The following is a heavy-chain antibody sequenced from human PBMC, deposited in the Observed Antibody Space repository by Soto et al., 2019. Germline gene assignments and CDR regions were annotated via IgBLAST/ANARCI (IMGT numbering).Heavy chain of an antibody. CDR3: ARDPRSITGTTSSEDFQF. D-gene: IGHD1-20*01. CDR1: GGTYSGYA. V-gene: IGHV1-69*01. J-gene: IGHJ1*01. CDR2: IIPIFGIT. Sequence: QAHLMQSGAEEKKPGSSVKVSCKASGGTYSGYAISWVRQRPGRGLEWMGGIIPIFGITTYAEKFQGRITLAADESTGTAFMDLRSLISEDTAVYYCARDPRSITGTTSSEDFQFWGPGTLVSVSS.